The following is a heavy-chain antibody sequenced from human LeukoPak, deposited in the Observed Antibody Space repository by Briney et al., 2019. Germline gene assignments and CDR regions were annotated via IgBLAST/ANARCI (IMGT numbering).Heavy chain of an antibody. D-gene: IGHD3-22*01. V-gene: IGHV3-66*01. CDR3: ANLIIYYDSSGYTTDY. Sequence: GGSLRLSCAASGFTVSSNYMSWVRQAPGKGLEWVSVIYSGGSTYYADSVKGRFTISRDNSKNTLYLQMNSLRAEDTAVYYCANLIIYYDSSGYTTDYWGQGTLVTVSS. J-gene: IGHJ4*02. CDR2: IYSGGST. CDR1: GFTVSSNY.